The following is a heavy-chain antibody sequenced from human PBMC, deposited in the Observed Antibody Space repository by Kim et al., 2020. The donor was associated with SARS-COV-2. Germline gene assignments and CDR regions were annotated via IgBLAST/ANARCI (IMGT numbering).Heavy chain of an antibody. J-gene: IGHJ3*02. CDR3: AKSSSAWTNDAFEI. Sequence: AGAVGRRFNISRDTTKNTEYLQMNSLRADDTAVYYCAKSSSAWTNDAFEIWGQGTMVTVSS. V-gene: IGHV3-23*01. D-gene: IGHD2-2*01.